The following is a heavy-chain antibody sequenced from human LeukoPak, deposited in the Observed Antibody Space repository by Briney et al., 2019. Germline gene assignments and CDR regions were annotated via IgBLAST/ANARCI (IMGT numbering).Heavy chain of an antibody. D-gene: IGHD5-24*01. Sequence: PSETLSLTCTVSGGSISSGGYYWSWIRQHPGKGLEWIGYIYYSGSTYYNPSLKSRVTISVDTSKNQFSLKLSSVTAADTAVYYCARVSRDGYNDYYYMDVWDKGTTVTVSS. CDR2: IYYSGST. CDR3: ARVSRDGYNDYYYMDV. J-gene: IGHJ6*03. V-gene: IGHV4-31*03. CDR1: GGSISSGGYY.